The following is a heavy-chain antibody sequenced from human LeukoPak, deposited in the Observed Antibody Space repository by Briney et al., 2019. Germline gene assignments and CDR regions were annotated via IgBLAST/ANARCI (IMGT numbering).Heavy chain of an antibody. CDR1: GYTFTGYY. V-gene: IGHV1-2*02. CDR3: ARAYTGFEAFDF. J-gene: IGHJ4*02. D-gene: IGHD5-12*01. CDR2: INPNSGGT. Sequence: GASVKVSCKASGYTFTGYYMHWVRQAPGQGLEWMGWINPNSGGTNYVQKFRGRVTVTRDTSISTAYMELSSLRSDDTAVYYCARAYTGFEAFDFWGQGTLVTVSS.